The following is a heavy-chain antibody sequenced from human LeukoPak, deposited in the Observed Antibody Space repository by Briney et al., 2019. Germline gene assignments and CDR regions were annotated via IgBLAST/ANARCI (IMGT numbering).Heavy chain of an antibody. Sequence: GESLKISCTGSGNSFTSYCIGWVRQMPGKGLEWMGIIYPGDSDTRYSPSFQGQVTISADKSISTAYLQWSSLKASDTAMYYCARLRGNYYDSSGHNWFDPWGQGTLVTVSS. CDR1: GNSFTSYC. J-gene: IGHJ5*02. CDR2: IYPGDSDT. CDR3: ARLRGNYYDSSGHNWFDP. V-gene: IGHV5-51*01. D-gene: IGHD3-22*01.